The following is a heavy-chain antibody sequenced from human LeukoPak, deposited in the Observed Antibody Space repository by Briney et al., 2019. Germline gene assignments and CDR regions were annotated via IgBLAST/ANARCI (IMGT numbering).Heavy chain of an antibody. Sequence: PGGSLRLSCAVFGSGFPFSNAWMSWVRQAPGKGLEWVAVISYDGSNKYYADSVKGRFTISRDNSKNTLYLQMNSLRAEDTAVYYCAKDHCSSTSCYYFDYWGQGTLVTVSS. D-gene: IGHD2-2*01. CDR2: ISYDGSNK. CDR1: GFPFSNAW. V-gene: IGHV3-30*18. CDR3: AKDHCSSTSCYYFDY. J-gene: IGHJ4*02.